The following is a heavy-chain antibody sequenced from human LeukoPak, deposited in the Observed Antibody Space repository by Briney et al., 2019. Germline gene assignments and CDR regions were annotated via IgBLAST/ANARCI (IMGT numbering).Heavy chain of an antibody. CDR2: ISYDGSNK. V-gene: IGHV3-30*18. D-gene: IGHD2-15*01. CDR3: AKDRHSGWYYFDY. Sequence: GGSLRLSCAASGFTFSSYGMHWVRQDPGKGLEWVAVISYDGSNKYYADSVKGRFTISRDNSKNTLYLQMNSLRAEDTAVYYCAKDRHSGWYYFDYWGQGTLVTVSS. J-gene: IGHJ4*02. CDR1: GFTFSSYG.